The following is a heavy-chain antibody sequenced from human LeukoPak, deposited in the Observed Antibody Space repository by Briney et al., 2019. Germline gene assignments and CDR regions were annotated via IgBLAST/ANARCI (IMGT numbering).Heavy chain of an antibody. D-gene: IGHD3-22*01. J-gene: IGHJ4*02. V-gene: IGHV3-30*04. CDR2: ISYDGSNK. CDR1: GFTFSRYA. Sequence: GGSLRLSCAASGFTFSRYAMHWVRQAPGKGLEWVAVISYDGSNKYYADSVKGRFTISRDNSKNTLYLQMNSLRAEDTAVYYCAKNYYDSSGTYWGQGTLVTVSS. CDR3: AKNYYDSSGTY.